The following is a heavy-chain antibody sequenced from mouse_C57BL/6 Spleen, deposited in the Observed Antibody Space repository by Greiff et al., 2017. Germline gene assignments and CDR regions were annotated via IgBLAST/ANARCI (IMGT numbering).Heavy chain of an antibody. D-gene: IGHD2-12*01. J-gene: IGHJ4*01. V-gene: IGHV3-5*01. CDR1: GISITTGNYR. Sequence: EVQLQQSGPGLVKPSQTVFLTCTVTGISITTGNYRWSWIRQFPGNKLEWIGYIYYSGTIYYNPSLTSRTTITIDTPKNQFFLEMNSLTAEDTATYYCARGYSNDGAMDYWGQGTSVTVSS. CDR2: IYYSGTI. CDR3: ARGYSNDGAMDY.